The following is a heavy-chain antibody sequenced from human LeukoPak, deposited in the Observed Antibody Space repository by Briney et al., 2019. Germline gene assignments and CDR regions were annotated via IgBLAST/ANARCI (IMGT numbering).Heavy chain of an antibody. J-gene: IGHJ5*02. D-gene: IGHD2-21*02. CDR1: GFMFSSSW. CDR2: IRYDGSNK. Sequence: GGSLRLSCAASGFMFSSSWMAWVRQAPGKGLEWVAFIRYDGSNKYYADSVKGRFTISRENSKNTLSLQMNSLRAEDTAVYYCAKAVVVTAIHNWFDPWGQGTLVTVSS. V-gene: IGHV3-30*02. CDR3: AKAVVVTAIHNWFDP.